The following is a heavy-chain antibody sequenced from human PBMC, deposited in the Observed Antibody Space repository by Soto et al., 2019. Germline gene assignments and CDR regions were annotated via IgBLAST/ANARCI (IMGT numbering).Heavy chain of an antibody. CDR3: ARPPFSRSDLAHYYIDY. D-gene: IGHD2-2*01. Sequence: PGESLKISCKGSGYRFASNWIGWVRQMPGKGLEWMGIIYPADSDTTYSPSFQGQVTISADKSISTAYLQWSSLKASDTAMYYCARPPFSRSDLAHYYIDYWGQGTPVTVYS. CDR2: IYPADSDT. J-gene: IGHJ4*02. CDR1: GYRFASNW. V-gene: IGHV5-51*01.